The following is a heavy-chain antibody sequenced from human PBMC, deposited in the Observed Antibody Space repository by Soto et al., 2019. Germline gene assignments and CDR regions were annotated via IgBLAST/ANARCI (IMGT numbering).Heavy chain of an antibody. CDR2: LYYTGTT. J-gene: IGHJ4*02. D-gene: IGHD1-7*01. CDR1: GGSIGSSSYY. CDR3: EGESGENWSYEAY. V-gene: IGHV4-39*02. Sequence: SETLSLTCSVSGGSIGSSSYYFGWIRQPPGKGLEWIGSLYYTGTTYYNSSLKSRVTISADKSQNQFSLRLSSVTAADTAVYYCEGESGENWSYEAYWGQGTLVTVSS.